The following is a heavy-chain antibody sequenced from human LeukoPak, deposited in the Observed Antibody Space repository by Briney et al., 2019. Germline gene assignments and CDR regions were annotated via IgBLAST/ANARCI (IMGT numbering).Heavy chain of an antibody. CDR3: ARGRRVVAARLNWFDP. CDR2: INHSGST. CDR1: GGSFSGYY. D-gene: IGHD6-6*01. V-gene: IGHV4-34*01. J-gene: IGHJ5*02. Sequence: SETLSLTCAVYGGSFSGYYRSWIRQPPGKGLEWIGEINHSGSTNYSPSLKSRVTISVDTSKNQFSLKLSSVTAADTAVYYCARGRRVVAARLNWFDPWGQGTLVTVSS.